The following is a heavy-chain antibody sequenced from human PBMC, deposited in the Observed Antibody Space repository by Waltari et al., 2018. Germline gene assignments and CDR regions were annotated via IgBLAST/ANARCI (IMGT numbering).Heavy chain of an antibody. J-gene: IGHJ4*02. CDR1: GFTFSSYW. D-gene: IGHD3-22*01. CDR2: IKQDGSEK. Sequence: EVPLVESGGGLVQPGGSLRLSCAASGFTFSSYWMSWVRQAPGKGLERVANIKQDGSEKYYVDSVKGRFTISRDNAKNSLYLQMNSLRAEDTAVYYCASDYYDSSGYYCFYYWGQGTLVTVSS. V-gene: IGHV3-7*03. CDR3: ASDYYDSSGYYCFYY.